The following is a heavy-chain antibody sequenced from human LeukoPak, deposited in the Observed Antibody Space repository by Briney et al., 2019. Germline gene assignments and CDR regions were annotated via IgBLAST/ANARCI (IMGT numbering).Heavy chain of an antibody. D-gene: IGHD6-13*01. Sequence: SETLSPTCTVSGGSIRSQFWSWIRQPPGKGLEWIGYVYSSERVDYNPSLKSRVTVSVDTFKNEFSLSLTSVTAADTAVYYCARHHGSWTDWYFDLWGRGTLVIVSS. CDR2: VYSSERV. V-gene: IGHV4-4*09. CDR3: ARHHGSWTDWYFDL. CDR1: GGSIRSQF. J-gene: IGHJ2*01.